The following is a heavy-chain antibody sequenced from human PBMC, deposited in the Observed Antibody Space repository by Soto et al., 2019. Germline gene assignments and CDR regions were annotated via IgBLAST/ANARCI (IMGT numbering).Heavy chain of an antibody. D-gene: IGHD3-22*01. CDR1: GYTFTSYG. J-gene: IGHJ4*02. CDR3: ARVEDYFDSSGYNH. Sequence: ASVKVSCKASGYTFTSYGITWVRQAPGQGLEWMGLISDFNGNIKYAQKFQGRVTMTTDTSTSTAYMELRSLGSDDTAVYYCARVEDYFDSSGYNHWGQGTQVTVSS. CDR2: ISDFNGNI. V-gene: IGHV1-18*04.